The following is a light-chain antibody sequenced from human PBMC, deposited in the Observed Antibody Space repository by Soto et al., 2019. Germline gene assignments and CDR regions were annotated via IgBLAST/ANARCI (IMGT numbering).Light chain of an antibody. CDR2: GAS. Sequence: EIVLTQSPGTLYLSPGERATLACRARQSGSSSYLSWYHQKPGQAPRLLIYGASSRATGIPDRFSGSGSGTDFALTISILEPEDFAVYYFQHYGSSPQTFGQGTKVEIK. CDR3: QHYGSSPQT. CDR1: QSGSSSY. J-gene: IGKJ1*01. V-gene: IGKV3-20*01.